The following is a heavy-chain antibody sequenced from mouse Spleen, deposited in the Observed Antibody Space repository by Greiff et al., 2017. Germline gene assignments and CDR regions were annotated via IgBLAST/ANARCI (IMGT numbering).Heavy chain of an antibody. V-gene: IGHV1-19*01. CDR3: ARGLYYDYDGFAY. CDR1: GYTFTDYY. Sequence: VQLQQSGPVLVKPGASVKMSCKASGYTFTDYYMNWVKQSHGKSLEWIGVINPYNGGTSYNQKFKGKATLTVDKSSSTAYMELNSLTSEDSAVYYCARGLYYDYDGFAYWGQGTLVTVSA. J-gene: IGHJ3*01. CDR2: INPYNGGT. D-gene: IGHD2-4*01.